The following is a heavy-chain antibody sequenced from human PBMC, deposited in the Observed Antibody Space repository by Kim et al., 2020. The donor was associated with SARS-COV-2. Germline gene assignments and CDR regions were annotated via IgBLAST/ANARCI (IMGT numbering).Heavy chain of an antibody. CDR2: TYNTGST. Sequence: GGSLRLSCAASGFTLITDHMSWVRQAPGKGLEWVAVTYNTGSTYYADSVEGRFTVSRDNSKNMVYLQMNSLRAEDTAVYYCARVWELAFDHWGQGSLVTASS. J-gene: IGHJ4*02. CDR1: GFTLITDH. V-gene: IGHV3-53*01. CDR3: ARVWELAFDH. D-gene: IGHD1-26*01.